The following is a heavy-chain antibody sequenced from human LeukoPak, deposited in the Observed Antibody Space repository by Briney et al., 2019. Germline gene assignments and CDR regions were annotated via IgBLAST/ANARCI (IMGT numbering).Heavy chain of an antibody. CDR2: ISWNSGSI. CDR1: GFTFDDYA. Sequence: GGSLRLSCAASGFTFDDYAMHWVRQAPGKGLEWVSGISWNSGSIGYADSVKGRFTISRDNAKNPLYLQMNSLRAEDTAVYYCARDPRITMVRGPYYYYYYYMDVWGKGTTVTISS. CDR3: ARDPRITMVRGPYYYYYYYMDV. V-gene: IGHV3-9*01. J-gene: IGHJ6*03. D-gene: IGHD3-10*01.